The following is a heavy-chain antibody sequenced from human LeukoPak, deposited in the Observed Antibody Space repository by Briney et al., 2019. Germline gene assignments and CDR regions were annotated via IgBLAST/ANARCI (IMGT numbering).Heavy chain of an antibody. D-gene: IGHD1-26*01. CDR3: ARGRGVDY. J-gene: IGHJ4*02. V-gene: IGHV3-7*01. Sequence: PGGSLRLSCAASGFTFSSYWVSWVRQAPGNGLEWVANIKQDGSEKYYVDSVKGRFTISRDNAKNSLYLQMNSLRAEDTAVYYCARGRGVDYWGQGTLVTVSS. CDR2: IKQDGSEK. CDR1: GFTFSSYW.